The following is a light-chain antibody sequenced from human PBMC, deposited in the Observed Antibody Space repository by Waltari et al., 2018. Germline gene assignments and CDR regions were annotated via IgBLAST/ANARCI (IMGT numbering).Light chain of an antibody. Sequence: DIVMTQSPDSLAGSLGEGATINCKSSQSVLSSSNTRNYLAWYQQKPGQPPKMLIYWASTRESGVPDRFSGSGSGTDFTLTISSLQAEDVAVYYCHQYYTTPQTFGQGTKLEIK. CDR1: QSVLSSSNTRNY. V-gene: IGKV4-1*01. CDR2: WAS. J-gene: IGKJ2*01. CDR3: HQYYTTPQT.